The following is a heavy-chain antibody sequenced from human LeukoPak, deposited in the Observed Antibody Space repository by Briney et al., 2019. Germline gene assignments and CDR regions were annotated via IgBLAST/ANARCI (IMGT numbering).Heavy chain of an antibody. CDR3: ARAGDGSGSYDNADYDY. CDR1: GGSISGYY. J-gene: IGHJ4*02. CDR2: IYISGST. Sequence: SETLSLTCSVSGGSISGYYWNWIRQPAGKGLEWIGRIYISGSTNYNPSLKSRVTMSIDTSENQFSLKLSSVTAADTAVYYCARAGDGSGSYDNADYDYWGQGTLVTVSS. V-gene: IGHV4-4*07. D-gene: IGHD3-10*01.